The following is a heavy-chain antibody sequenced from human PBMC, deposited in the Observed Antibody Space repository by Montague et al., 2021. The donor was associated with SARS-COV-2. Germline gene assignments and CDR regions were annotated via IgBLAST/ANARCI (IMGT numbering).Heavy chain of an antibody. V-gene: IGHV3-48*03. Sequence: SLILSCAASGFTFSRYEMNLVRQAPVKGLEWVSYISRSGSIIYYXDSVQGRFTISRDNATNSLYLQMHSLRAEDTAVYYCAREYIEAAGHGNEYWGQGTLGTGSA. D-gene: IGHD6-13*01. J-gene: IGHJ4*02. CDR3: AREYIEAAGHGNEY. CDR1: GFTFSRYE. CDR2: ISRSGSII.